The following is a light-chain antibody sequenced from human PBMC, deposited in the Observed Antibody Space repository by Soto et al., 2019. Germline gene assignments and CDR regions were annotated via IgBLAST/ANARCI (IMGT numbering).Light chain of an antibody. CDR1: SGSVSTSYY. CDR2: STN. V-gene: IGLV8-61*01. J-gene: IGLJ2*01. CDR3: VLYMGSGIWV. Sequence: QTVVTQVPSFSVSPGGTVTLTCGLSSGSVSTSYYPSWYQQTPGQAPRTLIYSTNTRSSGVPDRFAGSILGNKAALTITGADADDESDYYCVLYMGSGIWVFGGGTKLTVL.